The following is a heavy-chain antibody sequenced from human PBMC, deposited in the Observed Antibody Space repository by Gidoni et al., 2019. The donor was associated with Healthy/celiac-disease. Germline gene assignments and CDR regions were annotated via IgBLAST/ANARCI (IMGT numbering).Heavy chain of an antibody. D-gene: IGHD1-26*01. Sequence: QVQLVQSGAEVKKPGASVKVSCKASGYTFTSYAMHWVRQAPGQRLEWMGWINAGNGNTKYSQKFQGRVTITRDTSASTAYMELSSLRSEDTAVYYCARGLPGPEEWELQNQSAFDIWGQGTMVTVSS. CDR2: INAGNGNT. V-gene: IGHV1-3*01. CDR3: ARGLPGPEEWELQNQSAFDI. J-gene: IGHJ3*02. CDR1: GYTFTSYA.